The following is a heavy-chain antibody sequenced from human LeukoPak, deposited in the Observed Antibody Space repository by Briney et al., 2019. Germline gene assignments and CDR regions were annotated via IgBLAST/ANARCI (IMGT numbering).Heavy chain of an antibody. Sequence: GGSLRLSCAASGFTVSSNYMSWVRQAPGKGLEWVAVIWYNGGNKYYADSVKGRFAISRDNSKNTLYLQMNSLRAEDTAVYYCARDVKGRGYYFYGMDVWGQGTTVTVSS. CDR3: ARDVKGRGYYFYGMDV. CDR1: GFTVSSNY. V-gene: IGHV3-33*08. J-gene: IGHJ6*02. CDR2: IWYNGGNK. D-gene: IGHD3-10*01.